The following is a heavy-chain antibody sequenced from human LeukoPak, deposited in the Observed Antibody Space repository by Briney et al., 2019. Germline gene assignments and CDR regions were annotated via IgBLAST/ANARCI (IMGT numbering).Heavy chain of an antibody. D-gene: IGHD1-26*01. CDR2: ISSSSSYI. CDR3: VRESGSYLRYYFDY. J-gene: IGHJ4*02. CDR1: GFTFSSYE. V-gene: IGHV3-21*01. Sequence: GGSLRLSCAASGFTFSSYEMNWVRQAPGKGLEWVSSISSSSSYIYYADSVKGRFTISRDNAKNSLYLQMNSLRAEDTAVYYCVRESGSYLRYYFDYWGQGTLVTVSS.